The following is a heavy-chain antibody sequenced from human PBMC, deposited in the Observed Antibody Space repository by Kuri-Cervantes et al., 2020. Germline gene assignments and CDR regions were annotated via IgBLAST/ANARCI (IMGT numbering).Heavy chain of an antibody. D-gene: IGHD2-15*01. CDR2: FDPEDGET. Sequence: ASVKVSCKVSGYTLTELSMHWVRQAPGKGLEWMGGFDPEDGETIYAQKFQGRVTMTEDTSTDTAYMELSSLRSEDTAVYYCARAPAGYCSGGSCYQPPNGMDVWGQGTTVTVSS. V-gene: IGHV1-24*01. J-gene: IGHJ6*02. CDR3: ARAPAGYCSGGSCYQPPNGMDV. CDR1: GYTLTELS.